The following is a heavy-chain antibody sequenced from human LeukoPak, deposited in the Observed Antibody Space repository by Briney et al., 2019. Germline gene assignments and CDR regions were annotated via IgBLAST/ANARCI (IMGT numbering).Heavy chain of an antibody. V-gene: IGHV4-34*01. J-gene: IGHJ4*02. CDR2: INHTGGT. Sequence: PSETLSLTCAVYGESFSGYYWSWIRQTPRKGLEWIGEINHTGGTNYNPSLKSRVTISGDTSKNPFSLKLSSVTATDTAMYYCARRPRNSGTYDGPSGLDYWGQGTPVTVSS. D-gene: IGHD1-26*01. CDR1: GESFSGYY. CDR3: ARRPRNSGTYDGPSGLDY.